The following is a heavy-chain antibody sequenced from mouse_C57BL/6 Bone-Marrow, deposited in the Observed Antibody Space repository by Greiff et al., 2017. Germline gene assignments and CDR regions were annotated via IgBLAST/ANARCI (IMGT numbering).Heavy chain of an antibody. CDR3: ASDGYDDYAMDY. D-gene: IGHD2-2*01. V-gene: IGHV1-69*01. CDR2: IDPSDSYT. Sequence: VQLQQPGTELVKPGASVKLPCKASGYTFTSYWMHWVKQRPGQGLEWIGEIDPSDSYTNYNQKFKGKSTLTVDKSSSTAYMQLSSLTSEDSAVYYCASDGYDDYAMDYWGQGTSVTVSS. CDR1: GYTFTSYW. J-gene: IGHJ4*01.